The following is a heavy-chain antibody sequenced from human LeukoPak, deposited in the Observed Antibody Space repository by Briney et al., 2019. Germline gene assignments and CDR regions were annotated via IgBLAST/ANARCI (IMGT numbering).Heavy chain of an antibody. CDR1: GGSISSYY. V-gene: IGHV4-4*07. Sequence: TSSETLSLTCTVSGGSISSYYWSWIRQPAGKGLEWIGRIYTSGSTNYNPSLKSRVTMSVDTSKNQFSPKLSSVTAVDTAVYYCAREPYGSGFNWFDPWGQGTLVTVSS. CDR3: AREPYGSGFNWFDP. CDR2: IYTSGST. D-gene: IGHD6-19*01. J-gene: IGHJ5*02.